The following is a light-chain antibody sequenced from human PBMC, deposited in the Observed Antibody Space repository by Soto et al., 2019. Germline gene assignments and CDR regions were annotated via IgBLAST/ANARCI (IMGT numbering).Light chain of an antibody. CDR2: AVS. CDR3: QQFKFYPLT. Sequence: DIQMTQSPSSLSASVGDRVTITCRASQDISSHLAWFQQKPGKAPKSLIYAVSNFYSGVPSKFSGSGSGTTYTLTINNLQPEDFATFYCQQFKFYPLTFAGGTKVEI. CDR1: QDISSH. V-gene: IGKV1-16*02. J-gene: IGKJ4*01.